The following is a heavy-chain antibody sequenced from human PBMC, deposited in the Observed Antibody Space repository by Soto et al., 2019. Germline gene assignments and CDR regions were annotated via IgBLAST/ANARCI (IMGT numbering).Heavy chain of an antibody. CDR2: ISGSGGST. CDR1: GFTFSSSA. J-gene: IGHJ4*02. Sequence: EVQLLESGGGLVQPGESLRLSCAASGFTFSSSAMTWVRQAPGKELELVSAISGSGGSTFYADSVKGRFTISRDNSKNTLYLQMTSLRAEDTAVYHCAKDNKWDPPHYLDHWGQGTLVTVSS. D-gene: IGHD1-26*01. CDR3: AKDNKWDPPHYLDH. V-gene: IGHV3-23*01.